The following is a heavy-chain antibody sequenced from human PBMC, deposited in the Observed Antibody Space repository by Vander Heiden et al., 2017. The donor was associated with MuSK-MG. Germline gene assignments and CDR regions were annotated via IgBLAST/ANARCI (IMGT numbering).Heavy chain of an antibody. CDR3: ARGVCREVVVVSATASFDI. Sequence: QVQLQQWGAGLLKPSETLSLTCAVYGGSFSGYYWSWIRQPPGKGLEWIGEINHSGSTNYNPSLKSRVTISVDTSKNQFSLKLSSVTAADTAVYYCARGVCREVVVVSATASFDIWGEGTMGAVS. J-gene: IGHJ3*02. CDR1: GGSFSGYY. CDR2: INHSGST. V-gene: IGHV4-34*01. D-gene: IGHD2-15*01.